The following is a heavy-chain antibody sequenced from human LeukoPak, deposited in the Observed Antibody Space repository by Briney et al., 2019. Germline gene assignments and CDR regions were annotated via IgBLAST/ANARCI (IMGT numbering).Heavy chain of an antibody. V-gene: IGHV3-7*03. CDR2: IKPDGSAK. CDR1: GFTFATYW. D-gene: IGHD6-19*01. J-gene: IGHJ4*02. CDR3: ARSVAGLDY. Sequence: GGCLRLSCAASGFTFATYWMGWVRQAPGKGLEWVANIKPDGSAKYYVDSVKGRFTVSRDNAKNSLYLQMNSLRAEDTAVYYCARSVAGLDYWGQGTLVTVSS.